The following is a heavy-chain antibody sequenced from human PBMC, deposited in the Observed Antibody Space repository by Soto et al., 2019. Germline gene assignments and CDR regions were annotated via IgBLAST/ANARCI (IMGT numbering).Heavy chain of an antibody. CDR1: GFTFSSYG. Sequence: GGSLRLSCAASGFTFSSYGMHWVRQAPGKGLEWVAVISYDGSNKYYADSVKGRFTISRDNSKNTLYLQMNSPRAEDTAVYYCAKALTIFGVVVYYYGMDVWGQGTTVTVSS. CDR3: AKALTIFGVVVYYYGMDV. CDR2: ISYDGSNK. D-gene: IGHD3-3*01. V-gene: IGHV3-30*18. J-gene: IGHJ6*02.